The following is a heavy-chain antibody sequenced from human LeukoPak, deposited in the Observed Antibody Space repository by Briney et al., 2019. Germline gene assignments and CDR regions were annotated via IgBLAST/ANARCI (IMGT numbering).Heavy chain of an antibody. CDR1: AFTFSRYW. J-gene: IGHJ4*02. V-gene: IGHV3-21*01. CDR2: MSSGGTYI. CDR3: ARDRPTGASRLFVVQ. D-gene: IGHD3-3*01. Sequence: PGGSLRLSCAASAFTFSRYWMTWVRQAPGKGLEWVSSMSSGGTYIYYADSVRGRFTISRDNAKNSLYLIMNSLRAEDTAVYYCARDRPTGASRLFVVQWGQGTLVTVSS.